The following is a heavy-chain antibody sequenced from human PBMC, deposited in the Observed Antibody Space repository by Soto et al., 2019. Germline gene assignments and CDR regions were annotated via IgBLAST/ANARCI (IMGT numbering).Heavy chain of an antibody. V-gene: IGHV3-30-3*01. D-gene: IGHD1-26*01. CDR3: ARAPNSPEYRYSGRFRDNTFDS. Sequence: QVQRVESGGGVVQPGKSLRLACAASGFTFSSYALHWVRQAPGKGLEXVAVMSYDGSNEYADSVKGRFTISRDNFKNTMSLQMISLRTEDTSVYYCARAPNSPEYRYSGRFRDNTFDSWGQGTLVTVSS. J-gene: IGHJ5*01. CDR2: MSYDGSNE. CDR1: GFTFSSYA.